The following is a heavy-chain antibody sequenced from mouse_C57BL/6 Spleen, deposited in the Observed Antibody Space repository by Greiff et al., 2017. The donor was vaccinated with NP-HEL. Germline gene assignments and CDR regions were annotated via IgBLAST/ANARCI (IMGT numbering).Heavy chain of an antibody. Sequence: EVQLQQSGPELVKPGASVKISCKASGYTFTDYYMNWVKQSHGKSLEWIGDINPNNGGTSYNQKFKGKATLTVDKSSSTAYMELRSLTSADSAVYYCARAIVAPFDYWGQGTTLTVSS. CDR1: GYTFTDYY. V-gene: IGHV1-26*01. D-gene: IGHD1-1*01. CDR2: INPNNGGT. CDR3: ARAIVAPFDY. J-gene: IGHJ2*01.